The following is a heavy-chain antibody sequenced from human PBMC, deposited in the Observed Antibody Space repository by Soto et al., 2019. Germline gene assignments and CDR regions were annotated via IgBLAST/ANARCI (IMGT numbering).Heavy chain of an antibody. CDR1: GGSISSGGYS. Sequence: QLQLQESGAGLVKPSQTLSLTCAGSGGSISSGGYSWSWIRQPPGKGLEWIGYIYHSGTTYYNPALTSRVTISVDRSQNQFSLKLSSVTAADTAVYYCARENNVLPGGYFDYWGQGTLVTVSS. J-gene: IGHJ4*02. CDR2: IYHSGTT. CDR3: ARENNVLPGGYFDY. D-gene: IGHD3-10*01. V-gene: IGHV4-30-2*01.